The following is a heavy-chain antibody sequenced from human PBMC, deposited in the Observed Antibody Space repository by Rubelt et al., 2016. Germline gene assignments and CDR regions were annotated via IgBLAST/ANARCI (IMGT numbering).Heavy chain of an antibody. V-gene: IGHV4-4*02. D-gene: IGHD3-22*01. Sequence: QVQLQESGPGLVKPSGTLSLTCAVSGGSISSSNWWSWVRQPPGKGLEWIGHIYYSGSTYYNPSLKSRVTISVDTSKNQFSLKLSSVTAADTAVYYCARGFDYDSSGYYPLTFDYWGQGTLVTVSS. J-gene: IGHJ4*02. CDR2: IYYSGST. CDR3: ARGFDYDSSGYYPLTFDY. CDR1: GGSISSSNW.